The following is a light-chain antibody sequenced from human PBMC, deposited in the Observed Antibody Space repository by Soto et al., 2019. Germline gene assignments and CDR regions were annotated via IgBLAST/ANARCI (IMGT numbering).Light chain of an antibody. CDR1: QGISHF. V-gene: IGKV1-27*01. CDR2: AAS. J-gene: IGKJ1*01. Sequence: DIQMTQSPSSLSASVGDRVTITCRASQGISHFLAWYQQKPGKVPKLLIYAASSLQSGVPPRFSGSGSGTEFTLTISSLQPEDVATYYCQKYNTVPRTFGQGTKVEI. CDR3: QKYNTVPRT.